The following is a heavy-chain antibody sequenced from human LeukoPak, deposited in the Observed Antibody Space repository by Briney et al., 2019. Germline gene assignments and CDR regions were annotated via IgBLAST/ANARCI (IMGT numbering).Heavy chain of an antibody. D-gene: IGHD3-3*01. J-gene: IGHJ4*02. CDR1: GFTFSKYC. V-gene: IGHV3-7*01. CDR3: ARGFENYDFWSGYYRPPDY. CDR2: IEPGGSEK. Sequence: GGSLRLSCAASGFTFSKYCMSWVRQAPGKGPEWVANIEPGGSEKYYGDSVKGRFTISRDNAKNSLYLQMNSLRAEDTAVYYCARGFENYDFWSGYYRPPDYWGQGTLVTVSS.